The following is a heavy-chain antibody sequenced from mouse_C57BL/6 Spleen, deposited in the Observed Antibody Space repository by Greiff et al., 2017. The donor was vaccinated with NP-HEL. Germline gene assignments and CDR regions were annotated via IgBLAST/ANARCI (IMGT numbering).Heavy chain of an antibody. D-gene: IGHD3-2*02. CDR2: INPGSGGT. CDR1: GYAFTNYL. J-gene: IGHJ2*01. Sequence: QVQLQQSGAELVRPGTSVKVSCKASGYAFTNYLIEWVKQRPGQGLEWIGVINPGSGGTNYNEKFKGKATLTADKSSSTAYMQLSSLTSEDSAVSLCARDSAGYSFDSWGAGTPLTV. V-gene: IGHV1-54*01. CDR3: ARDSAGYSFDS.